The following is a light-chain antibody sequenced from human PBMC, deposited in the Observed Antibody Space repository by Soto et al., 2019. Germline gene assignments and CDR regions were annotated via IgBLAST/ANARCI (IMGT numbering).Light chain of an antibody. J-gene: IGLJ3*02. Sequence: QSVLTQPPSVSGAPGQRVTISCTGSSSNIGAGYDVHWYQQLPGTAPKLLIYGNSNRPSGVPDRFSGSKSGTSASLAITGLQAEDEADYYCQSYDSSLSVWVLGGGTKLTVL. CDR2: GNS. V-gene: IGLV1-40*01. CDR3: QSYDSSLSVWV. CDR1: SSNIGAGYD.